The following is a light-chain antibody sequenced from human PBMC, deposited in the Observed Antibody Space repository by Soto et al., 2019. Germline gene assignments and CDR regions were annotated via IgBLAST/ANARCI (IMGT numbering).Light chain of an antibody. Sequence: QSALTQPASVSGSPGQSITISCTGTSSDIGAYNFVSWYQQHPGKAPKLMLYDVNIRPSGVSNRFSGSKSGNTASLPISSLQAEDEADYYCTSWTTSTTMIFRGGTKLTVL. CDR2: DVN. V-gene: IGLV2-14*03. CDR3: TSWTTSTTMI. J-gene: IGLJ2*01. CDR1: SSDIGAYNF.